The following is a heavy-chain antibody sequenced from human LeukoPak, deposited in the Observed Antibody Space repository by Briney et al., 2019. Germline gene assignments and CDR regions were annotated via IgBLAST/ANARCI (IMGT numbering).Heavy chain of an antibody. Sequence: GGSLRLSCAASGFTFSSYWMSWVRQAPGKGLKWVANIKQDGSEKYYVDSVKGRFTISRDNAKNTLYLQMNSLRAEDTAVYYCSRDTADNAFDIWGQGTMVTASS. CDR3: SRDTADNAFDI. J-gene: IGHJ3*02. V-gene: IGHV3-7*01. CDR2: IKQDGSEK. CDR1: GFTFSSYW.